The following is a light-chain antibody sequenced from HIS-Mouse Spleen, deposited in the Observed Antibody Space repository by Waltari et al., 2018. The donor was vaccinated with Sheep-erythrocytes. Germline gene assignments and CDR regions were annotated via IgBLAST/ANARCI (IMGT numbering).Light chain of an antibody. CDR2: DVS. V-gene: IGLV2-11*01. CDR3: CSYAGSYTFWV. CDR1: STDVGGYNN. Sequence: QSALTQPRSVSGSPGQSVTLSCPGTSTDVGGYNNVSWYHQHPAKAPKLMIYDVSKRPSGVPDRFSGSKSGNTASLTISGLQAEDEADYYCCSYAGSYTFWVFGGGTKLTVL. J-gene: IGLJ3*02.